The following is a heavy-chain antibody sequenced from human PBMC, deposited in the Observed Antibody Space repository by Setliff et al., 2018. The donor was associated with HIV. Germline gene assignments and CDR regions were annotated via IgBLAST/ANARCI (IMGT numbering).Heavy chain of an antibody. D-gene: IGHD5-12*01. J-gene: IGHJ4*02. Sequence: SETLSLTCAVYNGSFSGYYWTWVRQSPGKGLEWIGEINLGGTTTYNPSLKSRVTISVDTSKNQFSLKLNTVTAADTAVYYCALLEVPFIGAVSPPLWGQGNLVTVSS. CDR1: NGSFSGYY. CDR3: ALLEVPFIGAVSPPL. CDR2: INLGGTT. V-gene: IGHV4-34*01.